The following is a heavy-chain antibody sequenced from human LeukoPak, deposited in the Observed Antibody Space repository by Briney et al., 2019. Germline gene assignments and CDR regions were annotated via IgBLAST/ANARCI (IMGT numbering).Heavy chain of an antibody. D-gene: IGHD3-3*01. CDR3: ARANYDFWSGRSEGFDY. Sequence: SETLSLTCTVSGGSISSHYWSWIRQPPGKGLEWIGYIYYSGSTNYNPSLKSRVTISVDTSKNQFSLKLSSVTAADTAVYYCARANYDFWSGRSEGFDYWGQGTLVTVSS. J-gene: IGHJ4*02. CDR2: IYYSGST. V-gene: IGHV4-59*11. CDR1: GGSISSHY.